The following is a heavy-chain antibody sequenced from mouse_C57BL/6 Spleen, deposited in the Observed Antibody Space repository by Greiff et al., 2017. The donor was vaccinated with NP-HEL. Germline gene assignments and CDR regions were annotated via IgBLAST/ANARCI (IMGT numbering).Heavy chain of an antibody. Sequence: EVQGVESGGGLVKPGGSLKLSCAASGFTFSDYGMHWVRQAPEKGLEWVAYISSGSSTIYYADTVKGRFTISRDNAKNTLFLQMTSLRSEDTAMYYCASEGTNYYGSSYFAYWGQGTLVTVSA. J-gene: IGHJ3*01. V-gene: IGHV5-17*01. CDR3: ASEGTNYYGSSYFAY. D-gene: IGHD1-1*01. CDR1: GFTFSDYG. CDR2: ISSGSSTI.